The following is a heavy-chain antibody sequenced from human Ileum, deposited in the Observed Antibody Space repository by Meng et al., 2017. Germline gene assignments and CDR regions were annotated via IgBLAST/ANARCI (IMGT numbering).Heavy chain of an antibody. V-gene: IGHV4-34*01. J-gene: IGHJ5*02. Sequence: VHLQKWGAGLLKPSRSLSVTCAVYGGSFSGYYGNWIRRPPGKGLEWIGEINHSGSTNYNPSLKSRVTISVDTSKNQFSLKLSSVTAADTAVYYCARGGPWFDPWGQGTLVTASS. CDR3: ARGGPWFDP. CDR1: GGSFSGYY. CDR2: INHSGST.